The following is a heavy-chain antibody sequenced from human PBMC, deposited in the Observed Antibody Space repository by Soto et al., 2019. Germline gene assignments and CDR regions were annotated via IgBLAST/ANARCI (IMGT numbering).Heavy chain of an antibody. CDR2: IWYDGSNK. J-gene: IGHJ4*02. Sequence: GGSLRLSCAASGFTFRSYAMSWVRQAPGKGLEWVAVIWYDGSNKYYADSVKGRFTISRDNSKNTLYLQMNSLRAEDTAVYYCARESGFYFDYWGQGTLVTVSS. V-gene: IGHV3-33*08. CDR3: ARESGFYFDY. CDR1: GFTFRSYA. D-gene: IGHD1-26*01.